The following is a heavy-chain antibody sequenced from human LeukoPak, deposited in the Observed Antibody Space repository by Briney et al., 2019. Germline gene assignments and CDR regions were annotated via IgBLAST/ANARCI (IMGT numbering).Heavy chain of an antibody. CDR3: ARDVAVAGYYYYYYMDV. CDR1: GFTVSNNH. D-gene: IGHD6-19*01. CDR2: ISSSGSTI. V-gene: IGHV3-48*04. Sequence: PGGSLRLSCAASGFTVSNNHMNWVRQAPGKGLEWVSYISSSGSTIYYADSVKGRFTISRDNAKNSLYLQMNSLRAEDTAVYYCARDVAVAGYYYYYYMDVWGKGTTVTVSS. J-gene: IGHJ6*03.